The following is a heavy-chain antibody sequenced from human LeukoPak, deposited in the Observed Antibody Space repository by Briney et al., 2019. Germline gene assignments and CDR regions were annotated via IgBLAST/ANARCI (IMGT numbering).Heavy chain of an antibody. D-gene: IGHD3-22*01. CDR1: GFTFSVYG. CDR3: ARSGGYYYDSSGYSLY. Sequence: GRSLRLSCAASGFTFSVYGMHWVRQAPGKGLVWVSRINSDGSSTSYADSVKGRFTISRDNAKNTLYLQMNSLRAEDTAVYYCARSGGYYYDSSGYSLYWGQGTLVTVSS. J-gene: IGHJ4*02. CDR2: INSDGSST. V-gene: IGHV3-74*01.